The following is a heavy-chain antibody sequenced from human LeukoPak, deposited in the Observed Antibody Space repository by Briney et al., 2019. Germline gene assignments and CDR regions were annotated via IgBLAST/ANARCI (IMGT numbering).Heavy chain of an antibody. CDR3: ARGGVWVGGNFDY. J-gene: IGHJ4*02. D-gene: IGHD1-14*01. V-gene: IGHV3-21*01. CDR1: GFTVSSNY. CDR2: ISRSSSYI. Sequence: GGSLRLSCAASGFTVSSNYMSWVRQAPGKGLEWVSSISRSSSYIYYADSMKGRFTISRDNANNSLFLQMNSLRAEDKAVYYCARGGVWVGGNFDYWGQGTLVTVSS.